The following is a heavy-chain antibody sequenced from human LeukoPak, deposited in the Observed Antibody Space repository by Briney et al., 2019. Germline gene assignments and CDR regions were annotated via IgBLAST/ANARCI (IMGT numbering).Heavy chain of an antibody. J-gene: IGHJ4*02. D-gene: IGHD3-10*01. V-gene: IGHV1-2*02. CDR2: INPNSGGT. Sequence: ASVKVSCKAFGYTFSGYYMHWVRQAPGQGLESMGWINPNSGGTDYAQRFQGRVTMTRDTSIITAYMELSRLRPDDTAVYYCASGDRVTMLRGGNIGYFDYWGQGTLVTFSS. CDR3: ASGDRVTMLRGGNIGYFDY. CDR1: GYTFSGYY.